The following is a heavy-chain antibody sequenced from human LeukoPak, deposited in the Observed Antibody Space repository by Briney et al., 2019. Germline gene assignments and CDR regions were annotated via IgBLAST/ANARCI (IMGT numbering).Heavy chain of an antibody. J-gene: IGHJ4*02. CDR2: FCYTGIT. V-gene: IGHV4-59*01. D-gene: IGHD6-13*01. CDR1: GASISSYC. Sequence: SETLSLTCTVSGASISSYCWSWIRQPPGKGLEWIGYFCYTGITNYNPSLKSRVTISVDTSKSQFSLKLSSVTAADTAVYYCARHLAAAGKKFLPEVWGQGTLVTVSS. CDR3: ARHLAAAGKKFLPEV.